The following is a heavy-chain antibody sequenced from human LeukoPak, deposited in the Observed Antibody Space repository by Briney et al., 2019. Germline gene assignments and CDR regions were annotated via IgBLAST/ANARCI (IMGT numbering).Heavy chain of an antibody. V-gene: IGHV4-4*02. CDR2: IYHSGST. CDR3: ATLAGDTAMVTPGGIFDY. Sequence: SGTLSLTCAVSGGSISSSNWWSWVRQPPGKGLEWIGEIYHSGSTNYNPSLKSRVTISVDKSKNQFSLKLSSVTAADTAVYYCATLAGDTAMVTPGGIFDYWGQGTLVTVSS. CDR1: GGSISSSNW. D-gene: IGHD5-18*01. J-gene: IGHJ4*02.